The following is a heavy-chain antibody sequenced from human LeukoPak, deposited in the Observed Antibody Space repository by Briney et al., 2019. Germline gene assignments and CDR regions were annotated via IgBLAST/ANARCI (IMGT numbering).Heavy chain of an antibody. CDR1: GYTFTGYY. CDR3: ARGYCSGGSCYLVFDY. CDR2: INPNSGGT. D-gene: IGHD2-15*01. Sequence: ASVKVSCKASGYTFTGYYMHWVRQAPGQGLEWMGWINPNSGGTNYAQKFQGRVTMTRDTSISTAYMELSRLRSDDTAVYYCARGYCSGGSCYLVFDYWGQGTLVTVSS. J-gene: IGHJ4*02. V-gene: IGHV1-2*02.